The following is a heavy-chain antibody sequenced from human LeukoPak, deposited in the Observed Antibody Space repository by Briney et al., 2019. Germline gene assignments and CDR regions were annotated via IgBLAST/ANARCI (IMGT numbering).Heavy chain of an antibody. Sequence: GGSLRLSCATSGFTFSGYSMNWVRQAPGKGLEWISYISSSSINIHYGDSVKGRFTISRDNAENSLYLQMNSLRAEDPPVYSCARAPIHLCPNAIASWGQGPLVTASS. J-gene: IGHJ4*02. D-gene: IGHD2-2*02. CDR1: GFTFSGYS. CDR2: ISSSSINI. V-gene: IGHV3-48*01. CDR3: ARAPIHLCPNAIAS.